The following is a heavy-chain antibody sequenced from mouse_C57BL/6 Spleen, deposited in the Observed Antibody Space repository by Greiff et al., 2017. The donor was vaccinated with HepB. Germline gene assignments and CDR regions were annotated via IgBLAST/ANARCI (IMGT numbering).Heavy chain of an antibody. CDR2: ISNLAYSI. CDR1: GFTFSDYG. Sequence: EVKLMESGGGLVQPGGSLKLSCAASGFTFSDYGMAWVRQAPRKGPEWVAFISNLAYSIYYADTVTGRFTISRENAKNTLYLEMSSLRSEDTAMYYCARLGLADYYAMDYWGQGTSVTVSS. J-gene: IGHJ4*01. CDR3: ARLGLADYYAMDY. V-gene: IGHV5-15*01.